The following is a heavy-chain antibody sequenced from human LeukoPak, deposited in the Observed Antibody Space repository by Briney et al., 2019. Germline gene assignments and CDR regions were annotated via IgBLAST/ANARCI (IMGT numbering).Heavy chain of an antibody. CDR2: ITSSSSYI. CDR1: GFTFNTYN. CDR3: AKEIDIVVVPAAI. J-gene: IGHJ4*02. V-gene: IGHV3-21*04. Sequence: GGSLRLSCAASGFTFNTYNMNWVRQAPGQGLEWVSSITSSSSYIYYADSVKGRFTISRDNAKNSLYLQMNSLRAEDTAVYYCAKEIDIVVVPAAIWGQGTLVTVSS. D-gene: IGHD2-2*01.